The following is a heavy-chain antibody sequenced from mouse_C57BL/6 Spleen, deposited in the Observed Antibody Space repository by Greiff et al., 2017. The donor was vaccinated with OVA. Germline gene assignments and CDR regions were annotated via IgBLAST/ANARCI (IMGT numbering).Heavy chain of an antibody. D-gene: IGHD1-1*01. V-gene: IGHV5-9-1*02. CDR2: ISSGGDYI. J-gene: IGHJ1*03. Sequence: EVQRVESGEGLVKPGGSLKLSCAASGFTFSSYAMSWVRQTPEKRLEWVAYISSGGDYIYYADTVKGRFTISRDNARNTLYLQMSSLKSEDTAMYYCTRAGSSYYWYFDVWGTGTTVTVSS. CDR3: TRAGSSYYWYFDV. CDR1: GFTFSSYA.